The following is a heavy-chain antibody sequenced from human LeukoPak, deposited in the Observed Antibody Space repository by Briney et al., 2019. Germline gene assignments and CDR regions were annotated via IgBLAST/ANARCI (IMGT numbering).Heavy chain of an antibody. CDR2: IYYSGST. J-gene: IGHJ6*02. D-gene: IGHD6-6*01. V-gene: IGHV4-59*08. CDR1: GGSFSGYY. CDR3: ARLKRELLVVNYYYYGMDV. Sequence: SETLSLTCAVYGGSFSGYYWSWIRQPPGKGLEWIGYIYYSGSTNYNPSLKSRVTISVDTSKNQFSLKLSSVTAADTAVYYCARLKRELLVVNYYYYGMDVWGQGTTVTVSS.